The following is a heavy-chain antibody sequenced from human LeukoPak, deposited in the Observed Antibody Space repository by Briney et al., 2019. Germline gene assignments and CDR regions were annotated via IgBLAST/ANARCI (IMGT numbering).Heavy chain of an antibody. CDR3: AAISSDTTLDY. Sequence: PGGSLRLSCTASGFTFRNSRMHWVRQARGKGLMWVSRICSDGSNTIYADSVKGRFTISRDNAKNTLYLQMNSLRAEDTAVYYCAAISSDTTLDYWGQGTLVTVSS. V-gene: IGHV3-74*01. J-gene: IGHJ4*02. CDR1: GFTFRNSR. D-gene: IGHD6-19*01. CDR2: ICSDGSNT.